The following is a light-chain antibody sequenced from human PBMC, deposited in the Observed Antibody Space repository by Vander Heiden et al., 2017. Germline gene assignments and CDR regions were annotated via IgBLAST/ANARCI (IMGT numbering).Light chain of an antibody. CDR3: TPDAGSNNVV. Sequence: SPLPQPPSASGSPGQSVTISCTGTSSDVGGYNYVSWYQQHPGNPPILMCDEVSRRPAGVPDRFAASKAGKTALPTASGLQAEDDADYYCTPDAGSNNVVFGGGTKLTVL. CDR1: SSDVGGYNY. J-gene: IGLJ2*01. V-gene: IGLV2-8*01. CDR2: EVS.